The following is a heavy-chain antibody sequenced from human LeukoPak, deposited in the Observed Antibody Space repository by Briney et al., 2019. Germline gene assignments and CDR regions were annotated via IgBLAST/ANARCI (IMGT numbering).Heavy chain of an antibody. CDR2: ISPGGGTT. J-gene: IGHJ4*02. Sequence: PGGSLRLSCAVSGFTFSNEAMGWVRQLRGGGLEWVSTISPGGGTTYYAESMKGRFTISRDNSKTTLYLEMNSLRVEDTAVYYRAKENRYHGLIDYWGQGTLVTVSS. V-gene: IGHV3-23*01. D-gene: IGHD1-14*01. CDR3: AKENRYHGLIDY. CDR1: GFTFSNEA.